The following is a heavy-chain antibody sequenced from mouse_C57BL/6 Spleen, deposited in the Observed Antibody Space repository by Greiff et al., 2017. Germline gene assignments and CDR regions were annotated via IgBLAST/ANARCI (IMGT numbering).Heavy chain of an antibody. CDR2: IDPETGGT. CDR1: GYTFTDYE. J-gene: IGHJ4*01. V-gene: IGHV1-15*01. CDR3: TRAYDYSTTDY. D-gene: IGHD6-5*01. Sequence: LLESGAELVRPGASVTLSCKASGYTFTDYEMNWVKQTPVHGLEWIGAIDPETGGTDYNQKFKGKAILTADKSSSTAYMEIRSLTSEDSAVYYCTRAYDYSTTDYWGQGTSVTVSS.